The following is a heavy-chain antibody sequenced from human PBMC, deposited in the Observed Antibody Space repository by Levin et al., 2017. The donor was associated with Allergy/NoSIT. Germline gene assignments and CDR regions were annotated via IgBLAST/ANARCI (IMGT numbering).Heavy chain of an antibody. J-gene: IGHJ4*02. CDR3: ARQLGNFWSGYNYFDY. CDR1: GFTFSSYE. V-gene: IGHV3-48*03. Sequence: GGSLRLSCAASGFTFSSYEMNWVRRAPGKGLEWVSYISSTGSTIYCADSVKGRFTISRDNAKNSLYLHMNSLRAEDTAVYYCARQLGNFWSGYNYFDYWGQGTLVTVSS. D-gene: IGHD3-3*01. CDR2: ISSTGSTI.